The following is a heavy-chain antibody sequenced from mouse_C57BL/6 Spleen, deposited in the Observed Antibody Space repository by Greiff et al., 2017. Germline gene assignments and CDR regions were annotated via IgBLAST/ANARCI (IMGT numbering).Heavy chain of an antibody. J-gene: IGHJ3*01. CDR2: IHPNSGST. Sequence: QVQLQQPGAELVKPGASVKLSCKASGYTFTSYWMHWVKQRPGQGLEWIGMIHPNSGSTNYNEKFKSKATLTVDKSSSTAYMQLRSLTSEDSAVYYCARGVLQGAWFAYWGQGTLVTVSA. CDR1: GYTFTSYW. D-gene: IGHD2-14*01. V-gene: IGHV1-64*01. CDR3: ARGVLQGAWFAY.